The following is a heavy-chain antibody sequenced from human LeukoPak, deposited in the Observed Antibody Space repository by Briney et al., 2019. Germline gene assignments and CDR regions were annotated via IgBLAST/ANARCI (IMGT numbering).Heavy chain of an antibody. CDR3: ATMPSLQAPSY. J-gene: IGHJ4*02. Sequence: PGGSLRLSCAASGFAVCDNYMTWVRQAPGKGLEWVSIFYSGGSTYYADSVQGRFSMSRHDSKNTLYLHMNSLRTEDTAMYYCATMPSLQAPSYWGQGTLVTVSS. CDR1: GFAVCDNY. D-gene: IGHD2-2*01. V-gene: IGHV3-53*04. CDR2: FYSGGST.